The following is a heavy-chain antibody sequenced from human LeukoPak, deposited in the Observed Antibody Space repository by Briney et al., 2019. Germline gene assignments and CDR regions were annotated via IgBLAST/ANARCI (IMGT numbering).Heavy chain of an antibody. CDR3: ARDWNDAGFDY. CDR2: ISSSSSTI. V-gene: IGHV3-48*01. J-gene: IGHJ4*02. CDR1: GFTFSSYA. Sequence: TGGSLRLSCAASGFTFSSYAMSWVRQAPGKGLEWVSYISSSSSTIYYADSVKGRFTISRDNAKNSLYLQMNSLRAEDTAVYYCARDWNDAGFDYWGQGTLVTVSS. D-gene: IGHD1-1*01.